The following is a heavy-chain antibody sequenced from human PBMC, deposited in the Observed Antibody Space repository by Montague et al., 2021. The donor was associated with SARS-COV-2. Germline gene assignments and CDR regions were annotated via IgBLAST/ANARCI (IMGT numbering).Heavy chain of an antibody. V-gene: IGHV4-34*01. CDR3: AGGRRPVVVPGAGPAGRAFDI. Sequence: SETLSLTCAISGGSFSNYYWSWIRQPPGKGLEWTGEVNQSGTTTYNPSVKSGVTISEDTSKDQFYLRLNSVTAADTAVYYCAGGRRPVVVPGAGPAGRAFDIWGQGTMVTVSS. CDR2: VNQSGTT. D-gene: IGHD2-2*01. J-gene: IGHJ3*02. CDR1: GGSFSNYY.